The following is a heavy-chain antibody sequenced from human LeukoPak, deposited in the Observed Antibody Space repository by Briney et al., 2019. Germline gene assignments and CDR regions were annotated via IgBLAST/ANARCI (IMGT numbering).Heavy chain of an antibody. D-gene: IGHD4-23*01. CDR3: ARVPSDYGGGDY. V-gene: IGHV1-46*01. CDR1: GYTFTSYY. CDR2: INPSGGST. J-gene: IGHJ4*02. Sequence: ASVKVSCKASGYTFTSYYVHWVRQAPGQGLEWMGIINPSGGSTSYAQKFQGRVTMTRDTSTSTVYMELSSLRSEDTAVYYCARVPSDYGGGDYWGQGTLVTVSS.